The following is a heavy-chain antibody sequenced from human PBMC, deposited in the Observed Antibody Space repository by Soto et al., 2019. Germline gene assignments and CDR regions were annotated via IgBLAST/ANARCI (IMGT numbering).Heavy chain of an antibody. CDR2: IDSSSSYM. J-gene: IGHJ4*02. V-gene: IGHV3-21*01. Sequence: GGSLRLSCAASGFTFSTNAMNWVRQAPGKGLEWVSGIDSSSSYMYYADSLKGRFTISRDNAKNSLYLEMNSLRAEDTAVYYCARGWRERGFDYWGQGILVTVSS. CDR3: ARGWRERGFDY. D-gene: IGHD1-26*01. CDR1: GFTFSTNA.